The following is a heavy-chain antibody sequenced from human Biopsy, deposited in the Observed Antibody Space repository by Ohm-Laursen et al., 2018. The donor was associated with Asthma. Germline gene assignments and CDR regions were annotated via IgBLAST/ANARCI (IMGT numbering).Heavy chain of an antibody. J-gene: IGHJ4*02. CDR3: ASDFPKDYVRYNFQF. V-gene: IGHV1-24*01. D-gene: IGHD4-17*01. CDR1: GYSLTDLS. Sequence: ASVKVSCKISGYSLTDLSMHWVRQAPGQGLEWMGGNDHEEGGTVNARRFQGRVTMTEDTSTDTAYMEMSSLSSDDTAVYYCASDFPKDYVRYNFQFWGQGTLVTVSS. CDR2: NDHEEGGT.